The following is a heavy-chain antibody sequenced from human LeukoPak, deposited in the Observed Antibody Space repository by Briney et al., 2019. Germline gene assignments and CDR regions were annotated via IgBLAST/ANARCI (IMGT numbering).Heavy chain of an antibody. CDR1: GFIFSDHY. D-gene: IGHD1-20*01. CDR2: AKNKVNSYTT. J-gene: IGHJ3*02. Sequence: GGSLRLSCAASGFIFSDHYMDWVRQAPGKGLEWVGRAKNKVNSYTTIYAASVKGRFTISRDDSKNSLYLQMNSLKTEDTAVYYCAKGDITGSQLKDAFDIWGQGTMVTVSS. CDR3: AKGDITGSQLKDAFDI. V-gene: IGHV3-72*01.